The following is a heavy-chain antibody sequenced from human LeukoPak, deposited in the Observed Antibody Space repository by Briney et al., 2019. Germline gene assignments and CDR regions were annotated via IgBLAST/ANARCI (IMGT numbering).Heavy chain of an antibody. D-gene: IGHD5-12*01. CDR3: ARDDSDIVATTKAFDF. V-gene: IGHV3-23*01. J-gene: IGHJ4*02. CDR2: ISGSGDST. Sequence: GGSLRLSCAASGFTFSSYAMCWVRQAPGKGLEWVSVISGSGDSTYYADSVKGRFTISRDNSKNTLYLQMNSLRAEDTAVYFCARDDSDIVATTKAFDFWGQGTLVTVSS. CDR1: GFTFSSYA.